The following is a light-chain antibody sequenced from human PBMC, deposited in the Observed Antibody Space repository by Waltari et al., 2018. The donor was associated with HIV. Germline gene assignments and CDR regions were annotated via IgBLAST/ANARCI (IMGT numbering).Light chain of an antibody. V-gene: IGLV3-21*02. CDR3: QVWDSSSDDWV. CDR2: DNS. CDR1: NMGGKN. J-gene: IGLJ3*02. Sequence: SYVLTQPPSVSVAPGQTANMTCGGNNMGGKNVHWYQQKPGQAPVLVVYDNSDRPSGIPERISGSKSGNTATLTISRVEAGDEADYYCQVWDSSSDDWVFGGGTKLTVL.